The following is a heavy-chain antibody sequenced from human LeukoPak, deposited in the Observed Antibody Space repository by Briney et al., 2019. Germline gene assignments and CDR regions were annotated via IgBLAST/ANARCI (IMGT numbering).Heavy chain of an antibody. Sequence: GGSLRLSCAASGFTFSSYAMNWVRQAPGKGLKWVSGISESGAITHYADSVKGRFTISRDNSKTTVFLQMNSLRAEDTAVYYCAVSVRFERVWHYFNNWGQGTQVTVSS. V-gene: IGHV3-23*01. CDR3: AVSVRFERVWHYFNN. J-gene: IGHJ4*02. CDR2: ISESGAIT. D-gene: IGHD3-9*01. CDR1: GFTFSSYA.